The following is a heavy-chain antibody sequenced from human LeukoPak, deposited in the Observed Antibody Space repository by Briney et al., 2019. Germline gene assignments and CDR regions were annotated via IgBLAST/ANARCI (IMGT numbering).Heavy chain of an antibody. V-gene: IGHV3-23*01. J-gene: IGHJ4*02. CDR2: ISGSGGST. CDR1: GFTFSSYA. CDR3: AKDGPWRWLQFLDY. Sequence: GGSLRLSCAASGFTFSSYAMSWVRRAPGKGLEWVSAISGSGGSTYYADSVKGRFTISRDNSKNTLYLQMNSLRAEDTAVYYCAKDGPWRWLQFLDYWGQGTLVTVSS. D-gene: IGHD5-24*01.